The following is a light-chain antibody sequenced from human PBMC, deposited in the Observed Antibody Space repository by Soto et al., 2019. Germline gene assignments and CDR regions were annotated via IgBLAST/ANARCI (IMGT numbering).Light chain of an antibody. CDR2: GAS. Sequence: SPGTLSLSPGDRATLSCRASQSVSNDYVAWVQQKPGQAPRLLIYGASTRATGIPARFSGSGSGTEFTLTISCLQSEDFAVYYCQQYNNWLLSFGQGSSLDIK. CDR1: QSVSND. J-gene: IGKJ5*01. V-gene: IGKV3-15*01. CDR3: QQYNNWLLS.